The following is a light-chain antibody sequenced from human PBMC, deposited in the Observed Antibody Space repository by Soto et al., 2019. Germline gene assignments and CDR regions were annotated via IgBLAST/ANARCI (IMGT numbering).Light chain of an antibody. J-gene: IGKJ3*01. CDR2: DAS. CDR1: QSIGSY. Sequence: NVLTQSPAILSLSPGDRATLSCRASQSIGSYLAWYQQKPGQAPRLLIYDASNRATGIPARFSGSGSETEFTLTFDSLEPEDSAVYYCQQRNFWPLSFGPGTRVEIK. CDR3: QQRNFWPLS. V-gene: IGKV3-11*01.